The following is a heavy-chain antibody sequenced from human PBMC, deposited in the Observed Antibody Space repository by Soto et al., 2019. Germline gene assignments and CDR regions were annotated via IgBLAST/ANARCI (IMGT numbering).Heavy chain of an antibody. J-gene: IGHJ4*02. V-gene: IGHV3-30*03. Sequence: GGSLRLSCAASEFTFSQYGMHWVRQAPGKGLEWVAVISYEGGTQYYADSVKGRFTISRDNSKNTLYLQMNSLRLEDTAVYFCAAGEASSRNLAPYYLDFWGQGTLVTVSS. D-gene: IGHD6-13*01. CDR3: AAGEASSRNLAPYYLDF. CDR1: EFTFSQYG. CDR2: ISYEGGTQ.